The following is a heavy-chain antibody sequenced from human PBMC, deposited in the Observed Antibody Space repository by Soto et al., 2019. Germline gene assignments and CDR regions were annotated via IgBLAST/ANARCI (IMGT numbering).Heavy chain of an antibody. CDR3: ARDKVGGTTTLDY. J-gene: IGHJ4*02. CDR1: GFTFSSYA. V-gene: IGHV3-30-3*01. Sequence: ASGGGVVQPGRSLRLSCAASGFTFSSYAMHWVRQAPGKGLEWVAVISYDGSNKYYADSVKGRFTISRDNSKNTLYLQMNSLRAEDTAVYYCARDKVGGTTTLDYWGQGTLVTVSS. CDR2: ISYDGSNK. D-gene: IGHD1-7*01.